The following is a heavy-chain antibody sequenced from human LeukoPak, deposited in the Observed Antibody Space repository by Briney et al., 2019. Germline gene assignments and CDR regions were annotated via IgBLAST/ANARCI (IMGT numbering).Heavy chain of an antibody. D-gene: IGHD5-18*01. V-gene: IGHV3-74*01. CDR2: INRDGSST. J-gene: IGHJ4*02. CDR1: GFTFSSYG. Sequence: GGSLRLSCAASGFTFSSYGMSWVRQAPGKGLVWVSRINRDGSSTSYADSVKGRFTISRDNAKNTLYLQMNSLRAEDTAVYYCARGGGYSYGSFDYWGQGTLVTVSS. CDR3: ARGGGYSYGSFDY.